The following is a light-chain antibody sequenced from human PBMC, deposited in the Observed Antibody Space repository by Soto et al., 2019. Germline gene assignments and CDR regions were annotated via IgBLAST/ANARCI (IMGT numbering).Light chain of an antibody. Sequence: SVLTQPPSASGSPGHSVTISCTGTSSDVGGYNYVSWYQQHPGKAPKLMIYEVSKRPSGVPDRFSGSKSGNTASLTVSGLQAEDEAEYYCSLYTTASTYVFGTGTKVPS. V-gene: IGLV2-8*01. J-gene: IGLJ1*01. CDR3: SLYTTASTYV. CDR1: SSDVGGYNY. CDR2: EVS.